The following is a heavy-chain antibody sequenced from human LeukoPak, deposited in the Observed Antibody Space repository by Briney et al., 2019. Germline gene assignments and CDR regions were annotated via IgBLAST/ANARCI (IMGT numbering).Heavy chain of an antibody. CDR1: GGTFSSYA. CDR3: AREGYDYSKPDY. CDR2: IIPIFGTA. Sequence: SVKVSCKASGGTFSSYAISWVRQAPGQGLEWMGGIIPIFGTANYAQKFQGRVTITADESTSTAYMALSSLRSEDTAVYYCAREGYDYSKPDYWGQGTLVTVSS. V-gene: IGHV1-69*13. J-gene: IGHJ4*02. D-gene: IGHD4-11*01.